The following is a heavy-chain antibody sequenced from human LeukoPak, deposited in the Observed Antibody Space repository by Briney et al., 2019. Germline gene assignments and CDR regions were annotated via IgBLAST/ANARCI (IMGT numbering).Heavy chain of an antibody. J-gene: IGHJ3*02. CDR2: IYYSGST. CDR3: ASGRVGPDSGYCSGGSCYDAFDI. V-gene: IGHV4-39*07. Sequence: SETLSLTCTVSGGSISSSSYYWGWIRQPPGKGLEWIGSIYYSGSTYYNPSLKSRVTISVDTSKNQFSLKLSSVTAADTAVYYCASGRVGPDSGYCSGGSCYDAFDIWGQGTMITVSS. D-gene: IGHD2-15*01. CDR1: GGSISSSSYY.